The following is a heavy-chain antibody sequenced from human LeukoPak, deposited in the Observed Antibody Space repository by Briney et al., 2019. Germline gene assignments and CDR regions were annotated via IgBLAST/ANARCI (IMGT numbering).Heavy chain of an antibody. CDR3: ARDRVTTTYYYGMDV. CDR1: GFTFSSFW. V-gene: IGHV3-7*01. Sequence: GGSLRLSCATSGFTFSSFWMSWVRQAPGKGLEWVANINQGGSEKYYVDSVKGRFTISRDNAKNSLYLQMNSLRAEDTAVYYCARDRVTTTYYYGMDVWGQGTTVTVSS. J-gene: IGHJ6*02. CDR2: INQGGSEK. D-gene: IGHD4-17*01.